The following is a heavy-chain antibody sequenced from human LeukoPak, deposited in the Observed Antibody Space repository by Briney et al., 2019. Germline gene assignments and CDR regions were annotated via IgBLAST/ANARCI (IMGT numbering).Heavy chain of an antibody. V-gene: IGHV3-23*01. J-gene: IGHJ4*02. CDR3: AKTFRGGVVRVSSFDY. D-gene: IGHD3-10*01. CDR1: GFTFSSYS. CDR2: ISGSGGST. Sequence: PGGSLRLSCVASGFTFSSYSVNWVRQAPGKGLEWVSTISGSGGSTYYADSVKGRFTISRDNSKNTLYLQMNSLRAEDTAVFYCAKTFRGGVVRVSSFDYWGQGTLVTVSS.